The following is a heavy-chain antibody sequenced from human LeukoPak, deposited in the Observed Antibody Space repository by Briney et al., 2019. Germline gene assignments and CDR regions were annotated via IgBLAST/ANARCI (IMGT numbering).Heavy chain of an antibody. D-gene: IGHD3-22*01. CDR2: VNHSGST. Sequence: PSETLSLTCAVYGGSFSGYYWSWIRQPPGKGLEWIGEVNHSGSTNYNPSLKTRVTISVDTSKNQFSLKLSSVTAADTAVYYCARGRNYYDSSGHYYYFDYWGQGTLVTVSS. CDR1: GGSFSGYY. CDR3: ARGRNYYDSSGHYYYFDY. V-gene: IGHV4-34*01. J-gene: IGHJ4*02.